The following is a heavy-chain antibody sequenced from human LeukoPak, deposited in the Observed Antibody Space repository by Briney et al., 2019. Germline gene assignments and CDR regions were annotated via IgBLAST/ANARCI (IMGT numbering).Heavy chain of an antibody. Sequence: SETLSLTCTVSGGSISSSSYYWGWIRQPPGKGLEWIGSIYYSGSTYYNPSLKSRVTISVDTSKNQFSLKLSSVTAADTAVYYCASYFWSGYRKWGQGTLVTVSS. D-gene: IGHD3-3*01. CDR3: ASYFWSGYRK. V-gene: IGHV4-39*07. CDR2: IYYSGST. J-gene: IGHJ4*02. CDR1: GGSISSSSYY.